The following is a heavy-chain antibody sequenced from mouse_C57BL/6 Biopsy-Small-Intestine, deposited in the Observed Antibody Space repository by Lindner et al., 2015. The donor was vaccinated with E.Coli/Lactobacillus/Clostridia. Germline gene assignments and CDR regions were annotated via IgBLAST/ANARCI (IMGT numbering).Heavy chain of an antibody. V-gene: IGHV1-69*02. CDR1: GGTFSSYA. J-gene: IGHJ2*01. CDR2: IIPMFGTA. Sequence: PVKVSCKASGGTFSSYAINWVRQAPGQGFEWMGGIIPMFGTANYAQKFQGRVTITADEFTSTSYMDLSGLTSDDTAVYYCARGGASGSGSDYNKYYFDYWGQGTLVTVSS. CDR3: ARGGASGSGSDYNKYYFDY. D-gene: IGHD1-3*01.